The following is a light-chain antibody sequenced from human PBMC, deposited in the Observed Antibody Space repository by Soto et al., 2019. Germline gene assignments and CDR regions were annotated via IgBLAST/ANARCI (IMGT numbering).Light chain of an antibody. V-gene: IGKV1-27*01. CDR1: QYIGNF. Sequence: DIQMTQSPSSLSSFVGDRVTITCRAGQYIGNFLAWYQQKPGKVPKLLIYAAYTLQSGVPSRFSGSGSGTDFTLTISSLKPADFATYYCQQLNSYPPTFGGGTKVDIK. CDR3: QQLNSYPPT. J-gene: IGKJ4*01. CDR2: AAY.